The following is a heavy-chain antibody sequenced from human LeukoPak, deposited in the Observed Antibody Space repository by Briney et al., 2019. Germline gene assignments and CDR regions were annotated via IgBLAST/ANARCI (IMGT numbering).Heavy chain of an antibody. V-gene: IGHV3-30*18. J-gene: IGHJ6*02. CDR3: AKDGPLTFGGVIVPPYGMDV. Sequence: GGSLRLSCAASGFTFSSYGMHWVRQAPGKGLEWVAVISYDGSNKYYADSVKGRFTISRDNSKNTLYLQMNSLRAEDTAVYYCAKDGPLTFGGVIVPPYGMDVWGQGTLVTVSS. CDR1: GFTFSSYG. CDR2: ISYDGSNK. D-gene: IGHD3-16*02.